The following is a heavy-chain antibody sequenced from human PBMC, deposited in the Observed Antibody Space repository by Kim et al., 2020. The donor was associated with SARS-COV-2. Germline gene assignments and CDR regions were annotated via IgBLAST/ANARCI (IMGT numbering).Heavy chain of an antibody. V-gene: IGHV3-33*01. Sequence: NKYYADSVKGRFTISRDNSKNTLYLQMNSLRAEDTAVYYCARWDSSGCDYWGQGTLVTVSS. J-gene: IGHJ4*02. D-gene: IGHD3-22*01. CDR2: NK. CDR3: ARWDSSGCDY.